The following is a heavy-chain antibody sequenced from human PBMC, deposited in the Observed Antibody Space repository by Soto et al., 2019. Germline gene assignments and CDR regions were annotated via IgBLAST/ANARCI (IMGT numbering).Heavy chain of an antibody. CDR3: AIGLRDFDRELPFGY. CDR2: ISYDGSIE. V-gene: IGHV3-30-3*01. J-gene: IGHJ4*02. D-gene: IGHD3-9*01. Sequence: GWSLRLSCAASGFTFKNYAMHWVRQAPGKGLEWVAVISYDGSIEFYADSVKGRFTISRDDFKNTMFLQMGSLRVEDTAVYYCAIGLRDFDRELPFGYCGQGTLVTISS. CDR1: GFTFKNYA.